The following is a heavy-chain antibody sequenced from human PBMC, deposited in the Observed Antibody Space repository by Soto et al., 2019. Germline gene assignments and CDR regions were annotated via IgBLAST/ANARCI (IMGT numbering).Heavy chain of an antibody. D-gene: IGHD5-18*01. CDR3: ARGYSYGYVGAYYFDY. J-gene: IGHJ4*02. Sequence: CALTAVSVFSKKDAWNWIRQSPSRGLEWLGRTYYRSKWYNDYAVSVKSRITINPDTSKNQFSLQLNSVTPEDTAVYYCARGYSYGYVGAYYFDYWGQGTLVTVSS. CDR1: AVSVFSKKDA. CDR2: TYYRSKWYN. V-gene: IGHV6-1*01.